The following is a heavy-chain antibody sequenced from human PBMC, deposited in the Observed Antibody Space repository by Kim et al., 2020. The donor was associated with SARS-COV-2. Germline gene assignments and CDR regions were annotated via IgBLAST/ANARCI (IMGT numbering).Heavy chain of an antibody. CDR3: AKDLKLFYHKFDSPFDS. Sequence: GGSLRLSCAASGFTFNDYAIHWVRQAPGKGLEWVSGISWNSYSRDYGDSVKGRFTISRDNARSSLYLQMNDLRPEDTALYFCAKDLKLFYHKFDSPFDSWGQGTLVTVSS. CDR2: ISWNSYSR. J-gene: IGHJ4*02. V-gene: IGHV3-9*01. CDR1: GFTFNDYA. D-gene: IGHD3-10*01.